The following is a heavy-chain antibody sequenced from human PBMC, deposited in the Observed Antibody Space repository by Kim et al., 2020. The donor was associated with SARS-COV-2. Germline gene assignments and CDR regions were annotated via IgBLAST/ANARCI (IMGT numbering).Heavy chain of an antibody. V-gene: IGHV1-18*01. Sequence: ASVKVSCKASGYSFSNYGLVWARQAPGQGLEWMGWISSNSGHTKYAQNVQGRVTLTTDTSTNTGYMELSSLRSDDTAVYYCVPSYDSNSYRGQWDWGQGT. CDR1: GYSFSNYG. CDR3: VPSYDSNSYRGQWD. CDR2: ISSNSGHT. J-gene: IGHJ4*01. D-gene: IGHD3-22*01.